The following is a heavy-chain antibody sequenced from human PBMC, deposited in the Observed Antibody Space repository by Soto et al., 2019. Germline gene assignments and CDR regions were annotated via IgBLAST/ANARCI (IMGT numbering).Heavy chain of an antibody. Sequence: PSETLSLTCTVSGDSINSYWWSWIRQSAGKGLEWIGRVYTSGTTSYNPSLKSRVTMSGDTSRNQFSLKLSSVTAADTAIYSCAREGSGSFYVDYWGQGTLVTVSS. V-gene: IGHV4-4*07. CDR1: GDSINSYW. J-gene: IGHJ4*02. D-gene: IGHD1-26*01. CDR3: AREGSGSFYVDY. CDR2: VYTSGTT.